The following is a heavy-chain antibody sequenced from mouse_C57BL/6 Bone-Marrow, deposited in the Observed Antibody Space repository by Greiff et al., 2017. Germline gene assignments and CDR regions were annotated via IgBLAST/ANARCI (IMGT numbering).Heavy chain of an antibody. CDR1: GFNIKDDY. V-gene: IGHV14-4*01. CDR2: IDPENGDT. D-gene: IGHD1-1*01. Sequence: EVQRVESGAELVRPGASVKLSCTASGFNIKDDYMHWVKQRPEQGLEWIGWIDPENGDTEYASKFQGKATITADTSSNTAYLQLSSRTSENTAVYYCTTRGYGSVYFDYWGQGTTLTVSS. CDR3: TTRGYGSVYFDY. J-gene: IGHJ2*01.